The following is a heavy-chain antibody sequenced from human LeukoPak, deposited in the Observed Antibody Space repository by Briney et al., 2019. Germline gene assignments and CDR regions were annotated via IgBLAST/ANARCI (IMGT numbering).Heavy chain of an antibody. CDR1: GYTFTSYY. CDR3: ARDLYNQVVAATLSNWSDP. J-gene: IGHJ5*02. V-gene: IGHV1-46*01. CDR2: INPSGGST. Sequence: ASVKVSCKASGYTFTSYYTHWVRQAPGQGLEWMGIINPSGGSTSYAQKFQGRVTMTRDTSTSTVYMELSSLRSEDTAVYYCARDLYNQVVAATLSNWSDPWGQGTLVTVSS. D-gene: IGHD2-15*01.